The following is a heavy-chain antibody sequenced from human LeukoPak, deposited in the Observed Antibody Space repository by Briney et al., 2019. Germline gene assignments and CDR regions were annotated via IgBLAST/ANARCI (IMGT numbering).Heavy chain of an antibody. CDR2: ISYDGSNK. D-gene: IGHD5-18*01. CDR3: AKDLKRYSYAHPGP. Sequence: PGGSLRLSCAASGFTFSSYGMHWVRQAPGKGLEWVAVISYDGSNKYYADSVKGRFTISRDNSKNTLYLQMNSLRAEDTAVYYCAKDLKRYSYAHPGPWGQGTLVTVSS. V-gene: IGHV3-30*18. J-gene: IGHJ5*02. CDR1: GFTFSSYG.